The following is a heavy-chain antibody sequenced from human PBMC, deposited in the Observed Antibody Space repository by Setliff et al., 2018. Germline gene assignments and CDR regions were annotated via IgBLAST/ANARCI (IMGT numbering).Heavy chain of an antibody. CDR2: INHSGST. V-gene: IGHV4-34*01. CDR3: SRDPAAGDDY. Sequence: SETLSLTCAVYGVSFSTYYWIWIRQPPGKGLEWIGEINHSGSTNYNPYLKSRVTISVDTYKNQFSLKPSSVTAADTAVYYCSRDPAAGDDYWGQGTLVTVSS. D-gene: IGHD3-10*01. CDR1: GVSFSTYY. J-gene: IGHJ4*02.